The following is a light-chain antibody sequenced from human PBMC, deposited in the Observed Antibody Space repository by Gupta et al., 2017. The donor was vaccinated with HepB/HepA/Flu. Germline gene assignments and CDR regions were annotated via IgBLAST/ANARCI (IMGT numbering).Light chain of an antibody. CDR1: SSDVGSSQY. Sequence: QSALTQPPSASGSPGQSVTISCTGTSSDVGSSQYVSWYQQHPGKAPKVVIYEVSKRPSGVPGRFSGSTSGNTASLTVSGLQAADEADYYCSSYAGNNNYVFGTGTQVTVL. CDR3: SSYAGNNNYV. J-gene: IGLJ1*01. CDR2: EVS. V-gene: IGLV2-8*01.